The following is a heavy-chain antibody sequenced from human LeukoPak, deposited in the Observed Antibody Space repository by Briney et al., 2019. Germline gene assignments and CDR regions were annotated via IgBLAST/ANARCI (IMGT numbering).Heavy chain of an antibody. CDR3: ARDIRYYGSGFDP. Sequence: PGGSLRLSCAASGFTFSSYSMNWVRQAPGKGLEWVSSISSSSSYIYYADSVKGRFTISRDNAKNSLYLQMNGLRAEDTAVYYCARDIRYYGSGFDPWGQGTLVTVSS. D-gene: IGHD3-10*01. CDR2: ISSSSSYI. J-gene: IGHJ5*02. V-gene: IGHV3-21*01. CDR1: GFTFSSYS.